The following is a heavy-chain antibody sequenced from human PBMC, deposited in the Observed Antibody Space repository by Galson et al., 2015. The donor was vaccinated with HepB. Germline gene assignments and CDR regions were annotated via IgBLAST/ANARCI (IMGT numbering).Heavy chain of an antibody. CDR1: GFTFSNAW. Sequence: SLRLSCAASGFTFSNAWMSWVRQAPGKGLEWVGRIKSKTDGGTTDYAAPVKGRFTISRDDSKNTLYLQMNSLKTEDTAVYYCTTGPRITILVYWGQGTLVTVSS. CDR3: TTGPRITILVY. D-gene: IGHD3-3*01. J-gene: IGHJ4*02. V-gene: IGHV3-15*01. CDR2: IKSKTDGGTT.